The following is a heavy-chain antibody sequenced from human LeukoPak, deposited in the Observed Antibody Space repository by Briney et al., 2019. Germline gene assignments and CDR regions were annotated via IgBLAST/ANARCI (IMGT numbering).Heavy chain of an antibody. CDR2: IYSGGST. CDR1: GFTVSSNY. J-gene: IGHJ4*02. Sequence: GGSLRLSCAASGFTVSSNYMSWVRQAPGKGLEWVSVIYSGGSTYYADSVKGRFTISRHNSKNTLYLQMNSLRAEDTAVYYCARGFSSGWVDWSFDYWGQGTLVTVSS. CDR3: ARGFSSGWVDWSFDY. D-gene: IGHD6-19*01. V-gene: IGHV3-53*04.